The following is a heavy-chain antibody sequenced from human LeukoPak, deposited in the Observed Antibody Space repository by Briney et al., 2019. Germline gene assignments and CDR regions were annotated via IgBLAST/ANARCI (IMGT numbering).Heavy chain of an antibody. V-gene: IGHV3-23*01. D-gene: IGHD5-18*01. J-gene: IGHJ4*02. CDR3: ARELRGYSYGVFDY. CDR1: GFTFSNHA. CDR2: VSDSGSST. Sequence: PGGSLRLSCAASGFTFSNHAMSWVRQAPGKGLEWVSAVSDSGSSTYYADSVKGRFTISRDNSKNTLYLQMNSLRAEDTAVYYCARELRGYSYGVFDYWGQGTLVTVSS.